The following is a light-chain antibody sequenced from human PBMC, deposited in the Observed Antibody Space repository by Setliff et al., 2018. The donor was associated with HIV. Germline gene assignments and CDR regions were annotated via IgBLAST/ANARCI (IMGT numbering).Light chain of an antibody. Sequence: QAVVTQEPSLTVSPGGTVTLTCASSTGAVASGHYANWFQQKPGQAPRALIYSTTYKHSWTPARFSGSLLGGRAALTLSDVRPEDEAGYYCLLYYGGFDVFGSGTKVTVL. J-gene: IGLJ1*01. CDR3: LLYYGGFDV. CDR2: STT. CDR1: TGAVASGHY. V-gene: IGLV7-43*01.